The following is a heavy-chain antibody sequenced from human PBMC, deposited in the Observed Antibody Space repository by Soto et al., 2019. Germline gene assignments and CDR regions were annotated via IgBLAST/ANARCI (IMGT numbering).Heavy chain of an antibody. CDR2: ISGSGGST. D-gene: IGHD5-12*01. Sequence: VQLVESGGGVVQPGRSLRLSCAASGFTFSSYAMHWVRQAPGKGLEWVSAISGSGGSTYYADSVKGRFTISRDNSKNTLYLQMNSLRAEDTAVYYCAKDFEVANPSGGFDYWGQGTLVTVSS. J-gene: IGHJ4*02. V-gene: IGHV3-23*04. CDR3: AKDFEVANPSGGFDY. CDR1: GFTFSSYA.